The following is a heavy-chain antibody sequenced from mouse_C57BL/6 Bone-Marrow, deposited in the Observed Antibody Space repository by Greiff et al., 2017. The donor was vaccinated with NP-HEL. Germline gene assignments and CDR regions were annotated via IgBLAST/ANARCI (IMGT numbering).Heavy chain of an antibody. D-gene: IGHD1-1*01. J-gene: IGHJ2*01. CDR2: IYPGNSDT. V-gene: IGHV1-5*01. CDR1: GYTFTSYW. CDR3: TRSIYYYGSSYVY. Sequence: VQLQQSGTVLARPGASVKMSCKTSGYTFTSYWMHWVKQRPGQGLEWIGAIYPGNSDTSYTQKFKGKAKLTAVTSASTAYMELSNLTNEDSAVYYCTRSIYYYGSSYVYWGQGTTLTVSS.